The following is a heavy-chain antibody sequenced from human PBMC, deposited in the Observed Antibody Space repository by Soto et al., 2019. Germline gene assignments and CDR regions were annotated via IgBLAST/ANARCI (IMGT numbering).Heavy chain of an antibody. CDR3: ASAPAYFGSELDS. J-gene: IGHJ4*02. CDR2: ISGGSGNI. Sequence: EVQLLESGGGSVQPGGSLRLSCAASGFTFRSYAMSWVRQAPGKGLEWVSAISGGSGNINYADSVKGRFTISRDNSRNTLYLQMNSLRAGDTAVYYCASAPAYFGSELDSWGQGALVTVSS. V-gene: IGHV3-23*01. CDR1: GFTFRSYA. D-gene: IGHD3-10*01.